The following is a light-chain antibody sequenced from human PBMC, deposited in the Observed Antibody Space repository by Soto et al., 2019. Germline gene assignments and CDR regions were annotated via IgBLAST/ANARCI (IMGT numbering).Light chain of an antibody. Sequence: DIQMTQSPSTLSASVGDRVTITCRASQSISTWLAWYQQRPGNAPKLLIYQASSLERGVPSRFSGSGSGTEFTLTISGLQPDDFASYYCQHYDSYPWTFGHGTKVEIK. V-gene: IGKV1-5*03. CDR2: QAS. CDR1: QSISTW. J-gene: IGKJ1*01. CDR3: QHYDSYPWT.